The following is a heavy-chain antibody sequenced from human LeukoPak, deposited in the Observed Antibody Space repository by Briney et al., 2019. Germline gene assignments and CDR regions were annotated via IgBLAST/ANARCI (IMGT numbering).Heavy chain of an antibody. V-gene: IGHV3-30-3*01. CDR3: ARAPRGVDV. CDR1: GLTFSSYA. Sequence: GGSLRLSCAASGLTFSSYAMHWVRQAPGKGLEWVALISYDGSNKYYADSVKGRFTISRDNSKNTLYLQMNSLRAEDTAMYYCARAPRGVDVWGQGTAVTVPS. J-gene: IGHJ6*02. CDR2: ISYDGSNK.